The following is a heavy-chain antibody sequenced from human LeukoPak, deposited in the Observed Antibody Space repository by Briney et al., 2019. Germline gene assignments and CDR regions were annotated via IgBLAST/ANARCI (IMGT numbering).Heavy chain of an antibody. CDR1: GGTFSSYA. CDR2: IIPILGIA. V-gene: IGHV1-69*04. D-gene: IGHD3-10*01. CDR3: AREAHLRTSGRGFDY. Sequence: GASVKVSCKASGGTFSSYAISWVRQAPGQGLEWMGRIIPILGIANYAQKFQGRVTITADKSTSTAYMELSSLRSEDTAVYYCAREAHLRTSGRGFDYWGQGTLVTVSS. J-gene: IGHJ4*02.